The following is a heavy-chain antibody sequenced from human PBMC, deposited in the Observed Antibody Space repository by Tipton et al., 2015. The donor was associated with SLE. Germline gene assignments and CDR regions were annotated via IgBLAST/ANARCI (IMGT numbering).Heavy chain of an antibody. CDR2: MNPNSGNT. V-gene: IGHV1-8*01. D-gene: IGHD1-26*01. CDR1: GYTFTSYD. Sequence: QVQLVQSGAEVKKPGASVKVSCKASGYTFTSYDINWARQATGQGLEWMGWMNPNSGNTGYAQKFQGRVTMTRNTSISTAYMEQSSLRSEDTDVYYCASSGSQVDDAVDIWGQGTMVTVAS. J-gene: IGHJ3*02. CDR3: ASSGSQVDDAVDI.